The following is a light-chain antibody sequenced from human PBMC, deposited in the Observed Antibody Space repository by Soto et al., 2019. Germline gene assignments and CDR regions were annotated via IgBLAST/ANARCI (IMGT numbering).Light chain of an antibody. Sequence: QSALTQPASVSGSPGQSITVSCTGTNTDVGGYNYVSWYQHRPGKAPRLMIYEVRNRLSGVSNRFSGSKSGTSASLAITGLQAEDEADYYCQSYDRSLSGWVFGTGTKLTVL. J-gene: IGLJ3*02. V-gene: IGLV2-14*01. CDR3: QSYDRSLSGWV. CDR2: EVR. CDR1: NTDVGGYNY.